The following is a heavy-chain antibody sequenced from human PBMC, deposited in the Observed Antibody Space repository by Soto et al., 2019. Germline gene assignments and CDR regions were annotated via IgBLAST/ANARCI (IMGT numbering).Heavy chain of an antibody. Sequence: QVQLVQSGAEVKEPGDSVRVSCEGSGYTFTAYHIHWVRQAPGHGLEWMGWINPKFGDTTYAQDFQGRVSMTRDMSNSTVYMELSRLTSDDTAIYYCARNMDYYYGRGSGNGHGVWGQGTTVTVFS. CDR1: GYTFTAYH. CDR2: INPKFGDT. D-gene: IGHD3-10*02. J-gene: IGHJ6*02. CDR3: ARNMDYYYGRGSGNGHGV. V-gene: IGHV1-2*02.